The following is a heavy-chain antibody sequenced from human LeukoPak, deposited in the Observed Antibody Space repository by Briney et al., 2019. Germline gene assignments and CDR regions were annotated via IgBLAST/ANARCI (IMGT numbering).Heavy chain of an antibody. CDR1: GFTFSNYW. J-gene: IGHJ4*02. CDR2: INDDRSAT. V-gene: IGHV3-74*01. CDR3: AREILAPGKTHDY. Sequence: PGGSLRLSCAASGFTFSNYWMHWVRQVPGKGLVWVSRINDDRSATFYADSVKGRFTISRDNAKNTLFLQMSSLRAEDTAVYFCAREILAPGKTHDYWGQGTLVTVSS.